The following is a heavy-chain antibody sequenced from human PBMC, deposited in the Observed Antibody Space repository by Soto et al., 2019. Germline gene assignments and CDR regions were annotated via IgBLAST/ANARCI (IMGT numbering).Heavy chain of an antibody. CDR1: GGSISSSSYY. V-gene: IGHV4-39*01. J-gene: IGHJ6*02. D-gene: IGHD2-2*01. Sequence: QLQLQESGPGLVKPSETLSLTCTVSGGSISSSSYYWGWIRQPPGKGLEWIGSIYYSGSTYYNPSIKSRVTISVDTSKNQFSLKLRSVTAADTAVYYCASRCSSTSCYSYGYYYYYGMDVWGQGTTVTVSS. CDR2: IYYSGST. CDR3: ASRCSSTSCYSYGYYYYYGMDV.